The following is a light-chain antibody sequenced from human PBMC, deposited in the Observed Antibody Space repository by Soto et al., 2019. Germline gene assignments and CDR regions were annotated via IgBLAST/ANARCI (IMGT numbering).Light chain of an antibody. J-gene: IGKJ3*01. CDR1: QSVSSY. CDR3: QQRSNWPT. V-gene: IGKV3-11*01. CDR2: DAS. Sequence: TLSLSPGERATLSCRASQSVSSYLAWYQQKPGQAPRLLIYDASNRATGIPARFSGSGSGTVFTLTISSLEPEDFAVYYCQQRSNWPTFGPGTKLDIK.